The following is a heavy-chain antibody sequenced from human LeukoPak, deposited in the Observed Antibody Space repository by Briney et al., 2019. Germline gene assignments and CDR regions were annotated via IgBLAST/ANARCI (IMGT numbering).Heavy chain of an antibody. CDR1: GFTFSGSA. D-gene: IGHD4/OR15-4a*01. CDR2: IRSKANSYAT. V-gene: IGHV3-73*01. J-gene: IGHJ6*03. Sequence: GGSLRLSCAASGFTFSGSAMHWVRQASGKGLEWVGRIRSKANSYATAYAASVKGRFTISRDDSKNTAYLQMNSLKTEDTAVYYCTRQIGTTLTYYYYMDVWGKGTTVTVSS. CDR3: TRQIGTTLTYYYYMDV.